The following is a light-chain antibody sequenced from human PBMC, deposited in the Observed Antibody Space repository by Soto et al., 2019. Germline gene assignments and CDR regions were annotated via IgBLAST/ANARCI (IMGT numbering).Light chain of an antibody. CDR2: KAS. V-gene: IGKV1-5*03. CDR3: QPYSTYSRT. J-gene: IGKJ1*01. Sequence: DIQMTQSPSTLSASVGDRVTITCRASQSISSWLAWYQQKPGIAPNLLIYKASSLESGVPSRFSGRGPGTEFTLTISRLQPDYFANYYCQPYSTYSRTFGQGNEVEIK. CDR1: QSISSW.